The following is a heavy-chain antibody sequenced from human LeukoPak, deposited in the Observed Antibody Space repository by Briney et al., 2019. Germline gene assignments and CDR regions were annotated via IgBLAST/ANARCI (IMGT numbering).Heavy chain of an antibody. CDR1: GGTFSSYT. J-gene: IGHJ4*02. D-gene: IGHD1-26*01. CDR2: IIPILGIA. Sequence: ASVKVSCKASGGTFSSYTISWVRQAPGQGLEWMGRIIPILGIANYAQKFQGRVTITADKSTSTAYMELSSLRSDDTAVYYCARGGIVGSKYADYWGQGTLVTVSS. V-gene: IGHV1-69*02. CDR3: ARGGIVGSKYADY.